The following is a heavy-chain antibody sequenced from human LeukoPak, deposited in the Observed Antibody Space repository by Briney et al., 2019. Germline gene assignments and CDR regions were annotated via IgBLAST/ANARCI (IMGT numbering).Heavy chain of an antibody. CDR2: INHSGST. D-gene: IGHD4/OR15-4a*01. CDR1: GWSFSGYY. Sequence: PSETLSLTCAVYGWSFSGYYWSWIRQPPGKGLEWLGEINHSGSTNYNPSLKSRVTISVDMSKKPFSLKLRSVTAADTAVYYCARGMVANSPDAFDIWGKGTMVSVSS. CDR3: ARGMVANSPDAFDI. V-gene: IGHV4-34*01. J-gene: IGHJ3*02.